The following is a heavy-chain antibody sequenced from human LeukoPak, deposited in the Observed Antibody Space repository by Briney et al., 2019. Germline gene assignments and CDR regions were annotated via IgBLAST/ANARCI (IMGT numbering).Heavy chain of an antibody. CDR3: ATDLLTGSNKLFDS. V-gene: IGHV3-66*01. D-gene: IGHD3-9*01. J-gene: IGHJ4*02. CDR2: IYTGGST. Sequence: GGSLILSCAASGFIVSSKYMSWVRQAPGKGLEWVSVIYTGGSTHYADSVKGRFTISRDNSKNTLFLQMNSLRAEDTAVYYCATDLLTGSNKLFDSWGQGTLVTVSS. CDR1: GFIVSSKY.